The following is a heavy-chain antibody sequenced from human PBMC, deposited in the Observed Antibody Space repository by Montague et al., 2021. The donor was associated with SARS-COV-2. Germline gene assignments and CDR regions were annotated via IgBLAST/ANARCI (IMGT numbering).Heavy chain of an antibody. D-gene: IGHD1-14*01. V-gene: IGHV3-30*04. CDR2: ITYDGIDK. CDR3: ARGIPPVY. CDR1: GFIFSNFA. Sequence: SLRLSCAASGFIFSNFAFHWVRQAPGKGLEWVAIITYDGIDKFYADSVKGRFTISRDNAKNSLYLQMNSLRAEDTAVYYCARGIPPVYWGQGTLVTVSS. J-gene: IGHJ4*02.